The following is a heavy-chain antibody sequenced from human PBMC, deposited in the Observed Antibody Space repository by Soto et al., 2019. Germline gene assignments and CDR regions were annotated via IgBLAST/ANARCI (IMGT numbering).Heavy chain of an antibody. CDR2: IVVGSGNT. V-gene: IGHV1-58*01. J-gene: IGHJ6*02. CDR1: GFTITSSA. D-gene: IGHD5-12*01. CDR3: AADEKGYSGRTAGMDV. Sequence: HMQLVQSGPEVKKPGTSVKVSCKASGFTITSSAVQWVRQARGQRLEWIGWIVVGSGNTNYAQKFQERVTITRDMATSTAYMELSSLRSEDTAVYYGAADEKGYSGRTAGMDVWGQGTTVTVSS.